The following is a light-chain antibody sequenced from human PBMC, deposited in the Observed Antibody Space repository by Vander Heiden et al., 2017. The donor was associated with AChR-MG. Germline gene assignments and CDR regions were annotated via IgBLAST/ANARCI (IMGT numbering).Light chain of an antibody. J-gene: IGKJ1*01. CDR3: QHFGSATWT. CDR2: AAS. Sequence: DIVLTQSPGTLSLSPGERATLSCRASQSVSSSYLAWYQQKPGQAPRLLIYAASSRATGIPDRFSGRGSGTDFTLTISRLEPEDFAVYYCQHFGSATWTFGPGTKVEF. V-gene: IGKV3-20*01. CDR1: QSVSSSY.